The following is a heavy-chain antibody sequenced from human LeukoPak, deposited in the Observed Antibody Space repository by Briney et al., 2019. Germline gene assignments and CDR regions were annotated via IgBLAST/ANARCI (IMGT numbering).Heavy chain of an antibody. J-gene: IGHJ5*02. CDR3: ARDLHEPSIHDIWFGELLGLDP. Sequence: GASVKVSCKASGYTFTGYYMHWVRQAPGQGLEWMGIINPSGGSTSYAQKFQGRVTMTRDTSTSTVYMELSSLRSEDTAVYYCARDLHEPSIHDIWFGELLGLDPWGQGTLVTVSS. CDR1: GYTFTGYY. D-gene: IGHD3-10*01. CDR2: INPSGGST. V-gene: IGHV1-46*01.